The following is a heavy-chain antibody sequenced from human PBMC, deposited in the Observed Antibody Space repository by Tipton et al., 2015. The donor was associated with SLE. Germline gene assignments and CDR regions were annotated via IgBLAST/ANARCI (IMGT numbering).Heavy chain of an antibody. D-gene: IGHD3-3*01. J-gene: IGHJ3*02. V-gene: IGHV4-31*03. Sequence: TLSLTCTVSGGSISSGGYYWSWIRQHPGKGLEWIGYIYYSGSTYYNPSLKSRVTISVDTSKNQFSLKLSSVTAADTAVYYCARDSRFLEWFHAFDIWGQGTMVTVSS. CDR2: IYYSGST. CDR3: ARDSRFLEWFHAFDI. CDR1: GGSISSGGYY.